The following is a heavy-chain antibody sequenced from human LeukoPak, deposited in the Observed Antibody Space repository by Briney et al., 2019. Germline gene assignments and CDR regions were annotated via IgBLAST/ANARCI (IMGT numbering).Heavy chain of an antibody. CDR1: GFTFSSYG. J-gene: IGHJ3*02. CDR2: ISYDGSNK. Sequence: GRSLRLSCAASGFTFSSYGMHWVRQAPGKGLEWVAVISYDGSNKYYADSVKGRFTISRDNSKNTLYLQMNSLRAEDTAVYYCAKGTYYYDSSGYTAFAIWGQGTMVTVSS. D-gene: IGHD3-22*01. CDR3: AKGTYYYDSSGYTAFAI. V-gene: IGHV3-30*18.